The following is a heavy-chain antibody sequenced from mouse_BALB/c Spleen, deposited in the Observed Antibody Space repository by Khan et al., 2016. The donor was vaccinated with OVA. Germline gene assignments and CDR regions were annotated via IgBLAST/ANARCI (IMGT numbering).Heavy chain of an antibody. CDR2: IWTDGST. J-gene: IGHJ4*01. D-gene: IGHD2-4*01. CDR1: GFSLTNYG. Sequence: QMQLEESGPGLVAPSQSLSITCTISGFSLTNYGVHWVRQPPGKGLEWLGVIWTDGSTTYNSALKSRLTITKYNSKSQVFLKMNSLQTDDTASYICARQPYYHYNVMDYWGKGTSVTVSS. CDR3: ARQPYYHYNVMDY. V-gene: IGHV2-6-1*01.